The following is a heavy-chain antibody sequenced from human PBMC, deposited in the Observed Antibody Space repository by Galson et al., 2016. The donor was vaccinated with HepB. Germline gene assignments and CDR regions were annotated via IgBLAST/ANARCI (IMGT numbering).Heavy chain of an antibody. CDR2: ISTYNGNT. V-gene: IGHV1-18*01. CDR1: GYSFISYG. CDR3: ARDGTLSGSYYHFYGMDV. D-gene: IGHD1-26*01. Sequence: SVKVSCKASGYSFISYGISWVRQARGQGLEWMGWISTYNGNTNYEQKFKGRVTLTADISTSTAQMELRSLRSDDPAVYYCARDGTLSGSYYHFYGMDVWGQGTTVTVSS. J-gene: IGHJ6*02.